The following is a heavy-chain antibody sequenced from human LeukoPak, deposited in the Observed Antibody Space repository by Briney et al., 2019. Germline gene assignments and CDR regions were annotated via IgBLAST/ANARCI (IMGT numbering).Heavy chain of an antibody. J-gene: IGHJ3*02. CDR2: ISAGGGGHT. Sequence: GGSLRLSCAGSGFTFSSYVMTWVRQPPGQGLEWVSGISAGGGGHTYYADSVKGRFTISRDNSKNTLYLQMSSLRAEDTAVYYCAKPRDSIVGTTTPTRLATLDIWGQGTMVTVSS. CDR3: AKPRDSIVGTTTPTRLATLDI. V-gene: IGHV3-23*01. CDR1: GFTFSSYV. D-gene: IGHD1-26*01.